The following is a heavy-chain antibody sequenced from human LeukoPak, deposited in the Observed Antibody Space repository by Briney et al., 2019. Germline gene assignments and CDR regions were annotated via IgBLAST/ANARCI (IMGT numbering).Heavy chain of an antibody. CDR1: GGSISSGGYS. V-gene: IGHV4-30-2*01. J-gene: IGHJ4*02. CDR2: IYHSGST. Sequence: SETLSLTCAVSGGSISSGGYSWSWIRQPPGKGLEWIGYIYHSGSTYYNPSLKSRVTISVDRSKNQFSLKLSSVTAADTAEYYCASTMVRGVIITWAFDYWGQGTLVTVSS. CDR3: ASTMVRGVIITWAFDY. D-gene: IGHD3-10*01.